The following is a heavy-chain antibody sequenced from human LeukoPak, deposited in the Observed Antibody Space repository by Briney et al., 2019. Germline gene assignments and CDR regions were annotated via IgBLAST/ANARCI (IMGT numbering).Heavy chain of an antibody. CDR2: IKQDGGEK. D-gene: IGHD3-10*01. CDR3: ARDRGFGQADV. CDR1: GFTLCGYW. J-gene: IGHJ6*04. Sequence: GGSLTLSCAASGFTLCGYWISWLRQAPGKGLEGVANIKQDGGEKYYVDSVKGRFTISRDNAKNSLYLQMNSLRAEDTAVYYCARDRGFGQADVWGKGTTVTVSS. V-gene: IGHV3-7*01.